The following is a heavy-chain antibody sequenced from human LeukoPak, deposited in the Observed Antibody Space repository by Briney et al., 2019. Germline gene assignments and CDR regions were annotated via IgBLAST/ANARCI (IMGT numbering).Heavy chain of an antibody. V-gene: IGHV4-38-2*01. Sequence: GSLRLSCAASGFTFSDYYMTWIRQPPGKGLEWIGSIYASGSTYYNPSLKSRVTIPVDTSKNQFSLRLTSVTAADTALYYCARGYCSGGACYLDYWGQGTLVTVSP. CDR2: IYASGST. CDR1: GFTFSDYY. D-gene: IGHD2-15*01. J-gene: IGHJ4*02. CDR3: ARGYCSGGACYLDY.